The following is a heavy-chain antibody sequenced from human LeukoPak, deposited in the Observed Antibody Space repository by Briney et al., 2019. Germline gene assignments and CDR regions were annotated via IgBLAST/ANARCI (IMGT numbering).Heavy chain of an antibody. CDR2: IYYSGST. J-gene: IGHJ3*02. CDR3: ARGGGYYDSSGFPDAFDI. V-gene: IGHV4-61*08. Sequence: SETLSLTCTASGGSVSSCGYYWSWIRQPPGKGLEWIGYIYYSGSTNYNPSLKSRVTISVDTSKNQFSLKLSSVTAADTAVYYCARGGGYYDSSGFPDAFDIWGQGTMVTVSS. D-gene: IGHD3-22*01. CDR1: GGSVSSCGYY.